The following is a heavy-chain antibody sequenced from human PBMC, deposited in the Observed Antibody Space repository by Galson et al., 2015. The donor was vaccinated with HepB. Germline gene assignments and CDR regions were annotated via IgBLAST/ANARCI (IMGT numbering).Heavy chain of an antibody. CDR1: GYTFSNYR. J-gene: IGHJ4*02. CDR3: ARESLTGWSLDY. Sequence: SVKVSCKASGYTFSNYRLSWVRQAPGQGLEWMGWISVYNGDTKSAQKVQGRVTMTTGKPTRTAYMELRSLTSGDTAVYYCARESLTGWSLDYWGQGTPVTVSS. D-gene: IGHD3-9*01. V-gene: IGHV1-18*01. CDR2: ISVYNGDT.